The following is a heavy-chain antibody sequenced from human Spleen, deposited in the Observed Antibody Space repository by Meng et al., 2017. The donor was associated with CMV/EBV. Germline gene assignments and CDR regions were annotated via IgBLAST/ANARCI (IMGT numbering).Heavy chain of an antibody. CDR1: GFTFSSYE. J-gene: IGHJ6*02. D-gene: IGHD3-3*01. CDR3: ARAYYDFWSGYWGMDA. Sequence: GGSLRLSCAASGFTFSSYEMNWVRQAPGKGLEWVSYISSSGSTIYYADSVKGRFTISRDNAKNSLYLQMNSLRAEDTAVYYCARAYYDFWSGYWGMDAWGQGTTVTVSS. CDR2: ISSSGSTI. V-gene: IGHV3-48*03.